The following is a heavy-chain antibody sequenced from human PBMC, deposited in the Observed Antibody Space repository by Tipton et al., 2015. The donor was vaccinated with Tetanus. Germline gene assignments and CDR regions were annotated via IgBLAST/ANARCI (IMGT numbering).Heavy chain of an antibody. CDR3: ARGMVSWGIFPY. CDR1: GFTFSSYA. D-gene: IGHD2-8*01. CDR2: ISGSGGST. J-gene: IGHJ4*02. V-gene: IGHV3-23*01. Sequence: SLRLSCAASGFTFSSYAMSWVRQAPGKGLEWVSVISGSGGSTYYADSVKGRFTISRDNSKNTLYLQMNSLRAEDTAVYYCARGMVSWGIFPYWGQGTLVTVSS.